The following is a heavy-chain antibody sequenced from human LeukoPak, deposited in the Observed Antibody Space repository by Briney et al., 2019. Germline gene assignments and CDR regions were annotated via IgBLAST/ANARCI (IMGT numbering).Heavy chain of an antibody. Sequence: PGRSLRLSCAASGFPFSTYDMHWVRQAPDKGLQWVAVISSDGYRTDYPDSVRGRFTISRDNFKNTVDLQMISVTAEDTAMHFCAKGLGTGSVLARPLHYWGQGTLVTVSS. V-gene: IGHV3-30*18. D-gene: IGHD3-10*01. J-gene: IGHJ4*02. CDR1: GFPFSTYD. CDR3: AKGLGTGSVLARPLHY. CDR2: ISSDGYRT.